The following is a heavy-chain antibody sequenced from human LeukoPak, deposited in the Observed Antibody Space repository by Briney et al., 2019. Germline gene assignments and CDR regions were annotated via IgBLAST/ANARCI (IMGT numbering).Heavy chain of an antibody. V-gene: IGHV1-58*02. CDR3: TADLRFGELALDY. J-gene: IGHJ4*02. Sequence: SVKVSCKASGFTFTGFAKQWVRQARGQRLEWIGWIVVGSGNTSYAEKFQERVTITRDMSTSTAYMELSSLRSEDKAVYYCTADLRFGELALDYWGQGTLVTVSS. CDR2: IVVGSGNT. CDR1: GFTFTGFA. D-gene: IGHD3-10*01.